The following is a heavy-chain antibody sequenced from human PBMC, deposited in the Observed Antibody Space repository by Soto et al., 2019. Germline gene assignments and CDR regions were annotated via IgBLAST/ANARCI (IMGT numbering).Heavy chain of an antibody. CDR2: IYSNGDT. D-gene: IGHD2-8*01. V-gene: IGHV3-53*02. Sequence: EVQLVETGGGLIQPGGSLRLSCAASGFSVGSNYMTWVRQSPGKGLEWVSLIYSNGDTDYADSVKGRFSISRDNFNNTRYLQMNNLRAEDTAVYHCARKSDSSPVPEADGVWGRGTLVTVSS. CDR1: GFSVGSNY. J-gene: IGHJ4*02. CDR3: ARKSDSSPVPEADGV.